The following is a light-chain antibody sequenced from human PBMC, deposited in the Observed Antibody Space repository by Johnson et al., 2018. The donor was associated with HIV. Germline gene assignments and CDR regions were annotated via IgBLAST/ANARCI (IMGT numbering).Light chain of an antibody. CDR1: SSNIGNNY. Sequence: QPVLTQPPSVSAAPGQKVTISCSGSSSNIGNNYVSWYQQLPGTAPKLLIYDNNKRPSGIPDRFSGSKSGTSATLGITGLKTGEEADYYCGTWDSSLSAGEVFGTGTKVTVL. CDR3: GTWDSSLSAGEV. V-gene: IGLV1-51*01. J-gene: IGLJ1*01. CDR2: DNN.